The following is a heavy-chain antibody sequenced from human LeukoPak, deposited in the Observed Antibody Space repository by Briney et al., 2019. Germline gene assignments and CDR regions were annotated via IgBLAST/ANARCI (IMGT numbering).Heavy chain of an antibody. CDR1: GFTFSSYG. Sequence: GGSLRLSCAASGFTFSSYGMHWVRQAPGKGLEWVAFIRYDGSNKYYADSVKGRFTISRDNSKNTLYLQMNSLRAEDTAVYYCAKDKKSRGGGSGSYYNDYWGQGTLVTVSS. CDR3: AKDKKSRGGGSGSYYNDY. D-gene: IGHD3-10*01. CDR2: IRYDGSNK. V-gene: IGHV3-30*02. J-gene: IGHJ4*02.